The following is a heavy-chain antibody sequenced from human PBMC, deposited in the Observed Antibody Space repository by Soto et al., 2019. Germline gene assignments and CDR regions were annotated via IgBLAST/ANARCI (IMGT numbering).Heavy chain of an antibody. CDR2: INAGNGNT. CDR1: GYTFTTYA. D-gene: IGHD3-22*01. V-gene: IGHV1-3*01. CDR3: ACRGGSSGYLGY. J-gene: IGHJ4*02. Sequence: QVQLVQSGAEVKKPGASVKVSCKASGYTFTTYAMHWVRQAPGQRLEWMGWINAGNGNTKYSQNFQGRVTVTRDTSASTAYMELSSLRSEDTAVYYCACRGGSSGYLGYWGQGALVTVSS.